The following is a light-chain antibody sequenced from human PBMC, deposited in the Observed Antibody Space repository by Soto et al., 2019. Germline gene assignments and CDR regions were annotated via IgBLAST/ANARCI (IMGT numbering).Light chain of an antibody. CDR3: QHRINWPLT. CDR2: DAY. Sequence: EIVLTQSPATLSLSPGERVILSCRASQSVSSYLNWYQQKPGQAPRLLIYDAYNRATGIPARFSGSGSGTDFTLTISSLEPEDFAVYYCQHRINWPLTFGGGTKLEIK. CDR1: QSVSSY. V-gene: IGKV3-11*01. J-gene: IGKJ4*01.